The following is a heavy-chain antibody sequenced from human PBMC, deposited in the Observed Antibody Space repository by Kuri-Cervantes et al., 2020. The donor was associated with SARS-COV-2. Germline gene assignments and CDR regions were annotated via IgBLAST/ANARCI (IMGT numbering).Heavy chain of an antibody. CDR1: GGSISTYY. J-gene: IGHJ4*02. V-gene: IGHV4-59*05. D-gene: IGHD5-12*01. CDR3: ARSFMVASYFDY. CDR2: IYSSGST. Sequence: SETLSLTCTVSGGSISTYYWTWIRQSPGKGLEWIGSIYSSGSTYYNPSLKSRVTISLETSKNQFSLKLSSMTAADTAVYYCARSFMVASYFDYWGQGILVTVSS.